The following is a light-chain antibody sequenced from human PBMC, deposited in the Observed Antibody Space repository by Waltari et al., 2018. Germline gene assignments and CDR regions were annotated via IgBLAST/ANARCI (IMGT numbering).Light chain of an antibody. J-gene: IGLJ1*01. CDR3: SLYTSSSTYV. Sequence: QSALTQPPSVSGSPGQSVSISCTDTSGDVGFYNRVSWYQQSPGTAPKLMVYEGNNRPSGCLERCFGANSGNTASLTISGLQAEDEADYFCSLYTSSSTYVFGTGTKVTVL. CDR2: EGN. V-gene: IGLV2-18*01. CDR1: SGDVGFYNR.